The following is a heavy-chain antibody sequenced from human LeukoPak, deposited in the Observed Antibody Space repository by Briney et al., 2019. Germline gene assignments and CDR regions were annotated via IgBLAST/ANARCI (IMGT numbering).Heavy chain of an antibody. CDR3: ARVGYRSGSYYFDY. D-gene: IGHD6-19*01. Sequence: GVSVKVSSKASGYTFTGYYMHWVRQAPGQGLEWMGLINPNSGGTNYPQKFQGRVTMTRDTSISTAYMELSRLRSDDTPVYYCARVGYRSGSYYFDYWGQGTLVTVSS. CDR2: INPNSGGT. J-gene: IGHJ4*02. V-gene: IGHV1-2*02. CDR1: GYTFTGYY.